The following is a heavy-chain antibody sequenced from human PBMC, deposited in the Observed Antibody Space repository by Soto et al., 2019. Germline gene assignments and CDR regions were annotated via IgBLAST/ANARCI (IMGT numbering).Heavy chain of an antibody. CDR3: ARDRLRYFDWLGARDAFDI. CDR1: GGSISSGGYY. V-gene: IGHV4-31*11. D-gene: IGHD3-9*01. Sequence: SETLSLTCAVSGGSISSGGYYWSWIRQHPGKGLEWIGYIYYSGSTYYNPSLKSRVTISVDTSKNQFSLKLSSVTAADTAVYYCARDRLRYFDWLGARDAFDIWGQGTMVTVSS. CDR2: IYYSGST. J-gene: IGHJ3*02.